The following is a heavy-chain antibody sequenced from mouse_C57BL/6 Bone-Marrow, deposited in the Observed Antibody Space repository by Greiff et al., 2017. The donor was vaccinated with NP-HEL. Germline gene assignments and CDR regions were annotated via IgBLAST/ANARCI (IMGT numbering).Heavy chain of an antibody. J-gene: IGHJ2*01. V-gene: IGHV14-4*01. Sequence: VQLQQSGAELVRPGASVKLSCTASGFNIKDDYMHWVKQRPEQGLEWIGWIDPENGDTEYASKFQGKATITADTSSNTAYLQLSSLTSEDTAVYYCTTSTVVATSWGQGTTLTVAS. CDR1: GFNIKDDY. CDR3: TTSTVVATS. D-gene: IGHD1-1*01. CDR2: IDPENGDT.